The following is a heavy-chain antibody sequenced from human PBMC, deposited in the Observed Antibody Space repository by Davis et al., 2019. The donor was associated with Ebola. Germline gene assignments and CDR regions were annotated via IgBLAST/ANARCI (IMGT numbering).Heavy chain of an antibody. J-gene: IGHJ3*02. CDR2: ISYDGSNK. V-gene: IGHV3-30-3*01. CDR3: ARSYYYDSSAERMGDAFDI. CDR1: GFTFSTYA. Sequence: PGGSLRLSCAASGFTFSTYAMHWVRQAPGKGLEWEAVISYDGSNKYYADSVKGRFTVSRDNSKNTLYLQMNSLRAEDTAVYYCARSYYYDSSAERMGDAFDIWGQGTMVTVSS. D-gene: IGHD3-22*01.